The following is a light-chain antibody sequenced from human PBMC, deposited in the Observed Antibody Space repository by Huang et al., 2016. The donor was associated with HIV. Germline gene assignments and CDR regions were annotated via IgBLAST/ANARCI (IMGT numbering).Light chain of an antibody. J-gene: IGKJ2*01. CDR1: QSVSSN. V-gene: IGKV3-15*01. CDR3: QQYNNWPPEYT. CDR2: GAS. Sequence: EVVLTQSPATLSVSPGRKATLSCRASQSVSSNLAWYQQQPGQAPSLLIYGASTRATGIPARFSGSGSGTEFTLTISSLQSEDLAIYYCQQYNNWPPEYTFGQGTKLEIK.